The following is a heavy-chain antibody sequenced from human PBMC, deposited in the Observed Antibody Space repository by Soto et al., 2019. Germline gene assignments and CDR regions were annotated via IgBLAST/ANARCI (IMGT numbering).Heavy chain of an antibody. CDR1: GYSFTSYW. J-gene: IGHJ6*02. CDR2: IDPSDSYT. Sequence: GESLKISCKGSGYSFTSYWISWVRQMPGKNLEWMGRIDPSDSYTNYSPSFQGHVTNSADKSISTAYLQWSSLKASDTAMYYCARQRLAVDYYYYYGMDVWSQGTTVTVSS. V-gene: IGHV5-10-1*01. CDR3: ARQRLAVDYYYYYGMDV. D-gene: IGHD6-19*01.